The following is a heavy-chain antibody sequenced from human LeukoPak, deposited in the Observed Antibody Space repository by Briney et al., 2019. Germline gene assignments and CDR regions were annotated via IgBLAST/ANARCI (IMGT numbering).Heavy chain of an antibody. CDR3: ASGRGYSYGRFDY. V-gene: IGHV4-61*08. CDR1: GVSISSGGYY. J-gene: IGHJ4*02. D-gene: IGHD5-18*01. CDR2: IYYSGST. Sequence: SQTLSLTCTVSGVSISSGGYYWSWIRQPPGKGLEWIGYIYYSGSTNYNPSLKSRVTISVDTSKNQFSLKLSSVTAADTAVYYCASGRGYSYGRFDYWGQGTLVTVSS.